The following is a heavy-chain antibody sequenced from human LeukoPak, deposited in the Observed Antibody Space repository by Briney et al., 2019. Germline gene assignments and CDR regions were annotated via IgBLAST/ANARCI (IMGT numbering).Heavy chain of an antibody. J-gene: IGHJ5*02. CDR3: TRDSGTYNWLDP. V-gene: IGHV3-73*01. CDR2: MDKETNLYAT. Sequence: GGSLRLSCVASGFTFSDSAIHWVRQSSGKGLEWIGHMDKETNLYATALAASVKGRFTVSRDDSKDTAYLHMNSLKTEDTALYYCTRDSGTYNWLDPWGQGTLVTVSS. D-gene: IGHD1-26*01. CDR1: GFTFSDSA.